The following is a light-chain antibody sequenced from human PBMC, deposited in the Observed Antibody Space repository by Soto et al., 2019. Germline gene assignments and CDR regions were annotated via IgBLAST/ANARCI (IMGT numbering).Light chain of an antibody. CDR3: QQYGSSPPYT. Sequence: EIVLTQSPGTLSLSPGERATRSCSASQSVSSSDLAWYQQKPGQAPRLRIYGASSRATGIPDRFSGSGSGTDFTLTISRLEPEDFAVYYCQQYGSSPPYTCGQGTKLEIK. CDR2: GAS. CDR1: QSVSSSD. V-gene: IGKV3-20*01. J-gene: IGKJ2*01.